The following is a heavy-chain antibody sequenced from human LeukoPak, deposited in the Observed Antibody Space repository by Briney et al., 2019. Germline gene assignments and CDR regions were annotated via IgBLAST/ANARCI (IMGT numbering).Heavy chain of an antibody. CDR2: IYHSGST. CDR1: GGSISSSNW. J-gene: IGHJ5*02. CDR3: ARGDSRVSSSSCSA. D-gene: IGHD2-2*01. Sequence: PSETLSLTCAVSGGSISSSNWWSWVRQPPGKGLEWIGEIYHSGSTNYNPSLKSRVTISVDKSKNQFSLKLSSVTAADTAMYYCARGDSRVSSSSCSAWGQGTLVTVSS. V-gene: IGHV4-4*02.